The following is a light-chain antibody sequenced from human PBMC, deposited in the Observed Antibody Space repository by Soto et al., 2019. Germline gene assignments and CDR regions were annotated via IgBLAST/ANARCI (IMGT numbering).Light chain of an antibody. CDR3: QQRSNCPT. J-gene: IGKJ5*01. CDR2: DAT. Sequence: EIVLTQSPATLSLSPGERATLSCRASQSISRSLSWYQHKPGQPPRLLIYDATNWATGIPARCSGSGSATYFPLTISILEPEDFAVYYCQQRSNCPTFGQGTRLEIK. CDR1: QSISRS. V-gene: IGKV3-11*01.